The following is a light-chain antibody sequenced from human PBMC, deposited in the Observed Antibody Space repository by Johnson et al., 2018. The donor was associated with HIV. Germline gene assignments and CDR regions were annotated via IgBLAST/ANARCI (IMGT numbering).Light chain of an antibody. V-gene: IGLV1-51*01. CDR2: DNN. Sequence: QSVLTQPPSVSAAPGQRVSIPCSGSSPNIGNNHVSWYKQVPGTAPKLLIYDNNRRTSGIPNRCSGSQPATPATLGITGPQHGDEADYYCGTWYSSLSACYVFEAGTMVTVL. CDR3: GTWYSSLSACYV. CDR1: SPNIGNNH. J-gene: IGLJ1*01.